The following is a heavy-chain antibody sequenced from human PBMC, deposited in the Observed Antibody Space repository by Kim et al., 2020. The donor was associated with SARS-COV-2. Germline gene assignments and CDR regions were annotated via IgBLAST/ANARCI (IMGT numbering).Heavy chain of an antibody. V-gene: IGHV4-39*07. Sequence: SETLSLTCTVSGGSISSSSYYWGWIRQPPGKGLEWIGSIYYSGSTYYNPSLKSRVTISVDTSKNQFSLKLSSVTAADTAVYYCARGRGTFGYWGQGTLVTVSS. CDR3: ARGRGTFGY. J-gene: IGHJ4*02. CDR1: GGSISSSSYY. CDR2: IYYSGST.